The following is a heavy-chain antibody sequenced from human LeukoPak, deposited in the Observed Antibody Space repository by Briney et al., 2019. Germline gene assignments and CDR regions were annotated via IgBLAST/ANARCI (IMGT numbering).Heavy chain of an antibody. CDR3: ARVNRLADAFDI. D-gene: IGHD1-14*01. CDR1: GGSISSSSYY. Sequence: SETLSLTCTVSGGSISSSSYYWGWIRQPPGKGLEWIGYIYHSGSTYYNPSLKSRVTISVDTSKNQFSLKLSSVTAADTAVYYCARVNRLADAFDIWGQGTMVTVSS. V-gene: IGHV4-39*07. J-gene: IGHJ3*02. CDR2: IYHSGST.